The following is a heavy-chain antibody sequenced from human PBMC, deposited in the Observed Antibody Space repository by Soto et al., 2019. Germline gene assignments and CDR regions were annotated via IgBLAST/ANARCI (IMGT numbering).Heavy chain of an antibody. CDR1: GGSISISTHY. Sequence: PSETLSLTCTVSGGSISISTHYWGWIRQTPGKGLEWIGNIFYTGRTYYNPSLKSRLSISVDTSKKQFSLNLSSVTAADTAVYYCARLSSAWSWAAFDIWGQGTMVTVSS. CDR3: ARLSSAWSWAAFDI. D-gene: IGHD6-19*01. CDR2: IFYTGRT. J-gene: IGHJ3*02. V-gene: IGHV4-39*01.